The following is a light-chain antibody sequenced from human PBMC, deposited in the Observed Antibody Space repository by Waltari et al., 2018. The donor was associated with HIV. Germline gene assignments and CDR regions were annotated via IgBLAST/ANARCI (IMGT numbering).Light chain of an antibody. CDR3: MQAPERT. CDR1: QSVLHGNGYNS. J-gene: IGKJ1*01. Sequence: DIVMTQSPLSLSVTPGEPASISCRYSQSVLHGNGYNSVDWYVQKPGQSPQLLIYLGSSRASGVPDRFSGSGSGTDFTLKISIVEAEDVGVYYCMQAPERTFGQGTKVEIK. CDR2: LGS. V-gene: IGKV2-28*01.